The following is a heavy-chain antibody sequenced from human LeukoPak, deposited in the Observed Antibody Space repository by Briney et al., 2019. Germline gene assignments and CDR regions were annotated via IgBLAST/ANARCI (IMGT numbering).Heavy chain of an antibody. CDR3: ARAKTDYYGSGSYHNWFDP. CDR1: GDSVSSNSAA. D-gene: IGHD3-10*01. CDR2: TYYRSMWYN. Sequence: SQTLSLTCAISGDSVSSNSAAWNWIRQSPSRGLEWLGRTYYRSMWYNDYAVSVKSRITINPDTSKNQFSLQLNSVTPKDTAVYYCARAKTDYYGSGSYHNWFDPWGQGTLVTVSS. J-gene: IGHJ5*02. V-gene: IGHV6-1*01.